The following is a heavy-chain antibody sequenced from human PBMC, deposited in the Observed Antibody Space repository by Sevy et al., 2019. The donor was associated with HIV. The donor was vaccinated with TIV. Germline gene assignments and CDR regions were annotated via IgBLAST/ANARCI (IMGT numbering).Heavy chain of an antibody. J-gene: IGHJ4*02. D-gene: IGHD2-8*01. Sequence: GSLRLSCAASGFTFSIYTMRWVRQAPGKGLEWVSTFCFGGSKIYYADSVKGRFTISRDNSRNTVYLQMNSLRADDTAVYYCAREGCTQPHDYWGQGTLVTVSS. CDR2: FCFGGSKI. CDR3: AREGCTQPHDY. CDR1: GFTFSIYT. V-gene: IGHV3-23*01.